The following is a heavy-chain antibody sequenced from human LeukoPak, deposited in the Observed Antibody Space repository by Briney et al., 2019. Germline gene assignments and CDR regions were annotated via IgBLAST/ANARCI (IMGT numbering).Heavy chain of an antibody. Sequence: ASVKVSCKASGGTFSNYAISWVRQAPGQGLEWMGGIIPIFGTANYAQKFQGRVTITTDESTSTAYMELSSLRSEDTAVYYCAREGSGTVLARDDGAFDIWGQGTMVTVSS. CDR2: IIPIFGTA. D-gene: IGHD1-26*01. V-gene: IGHV1-69*05. J-gene: IGHJ3*02. CDR3: AREGSGTVLARDDGAFDI. CDR1: GGTFSNYA.